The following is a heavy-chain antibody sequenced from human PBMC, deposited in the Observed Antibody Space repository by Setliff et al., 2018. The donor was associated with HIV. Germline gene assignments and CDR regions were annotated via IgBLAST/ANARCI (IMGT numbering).Heavy chain of an antibody. CDR1: GYNFINNG. V-gene: IGHV1-18*01. D-gene: IGHD6-19*01. CDR3: ARAMSVADWLDP. CDR2: ISGYNGNT. J-gene: IGHJ5*02. Sequence: ASVKVSCKASGYNFINNGISGVRQAPGQGLEWMAWISGYNGNTNYAPKFQGGVTLTTDTSTSTSYMELRSLGSDDTAFYYCARAMSVADWLDPWGQGSLVTVSS.